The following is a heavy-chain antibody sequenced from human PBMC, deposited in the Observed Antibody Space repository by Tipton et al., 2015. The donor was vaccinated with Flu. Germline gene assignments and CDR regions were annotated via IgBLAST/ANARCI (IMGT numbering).Heavy chain of an antibody. CDR1: GGSFSGYY. V-gene: IGHV4-34*01. D-gene: IGHD2-21*02. Sequence: TLSLTCAVYGGSFSGYYWSWIRQPPGKGLEWIGEINHSGSTNYNPSLKSRVTISVDTSQNQFSLKLSSVTAADTAVYYCARGVEVVTASTGFDPWGQGTLVTVSS. J-gene: IGHJ5*02. CDR2: INHSGST. CDR3: ARGVEVVTASTGFDP.